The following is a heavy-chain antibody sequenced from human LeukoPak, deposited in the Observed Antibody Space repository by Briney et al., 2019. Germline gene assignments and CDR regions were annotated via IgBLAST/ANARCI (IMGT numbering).Heavy chain of an antibody. V-gene: IGHV3-21*04. D-gene: IGHD1-26*01. CDR1: GSTFSTYS. CDR2: ITSPVGHI. J-gene: IGHJ4*02. Sequence: GGSLRLSCAASGSTFSTYSMNWVRQAPGKGLEWVSSITSPVGHIYYADSVKGRFTISRDISKTTLFLQMSSLRVEDTAVYYCAKATGSYPSNPFDYWGQGTLVTVSS. CDR3: AKATGSYPSNPFDY.